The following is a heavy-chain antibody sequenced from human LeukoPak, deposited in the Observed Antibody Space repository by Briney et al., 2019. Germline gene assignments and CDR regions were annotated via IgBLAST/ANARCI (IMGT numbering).Heavy chain of an antibody. V-gene: IGHV4-34*01. J-gene: IGHJ5*02. CDR1: SGSFRTYY. CDR3: ASRGLYGDYSRYNWFDP. D-gene: IGHD4-17*01. CDR2: INHRST. Sequence: PSETLSLTCTVSSGSFRTYYWSWIRQPPGKGLEWIGEINHRSTNYNPSLTSRVTISVDTSKNQFSLKLSSVTAADTAVYYCASRGLYGDYSRYNWFDPWGQGTLVTVSS.